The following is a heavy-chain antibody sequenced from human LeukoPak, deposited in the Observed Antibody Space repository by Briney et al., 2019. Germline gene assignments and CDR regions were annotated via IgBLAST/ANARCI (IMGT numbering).Heavy chain of an antibody. CDR3: ARHYYDSRWFDP. D-gene: IGHD3-22*01. J-gene: IGHJ5*02. CDR1: GGSLSSGGSS. Sequence: SQTLSLTCAVSGGSLSSGGSSWSWLRQPQGRGLEWIGYIYHSGSTYYNPSLKSRVTISVDRSKNQFSLKLSSVTAADTAVYYCARHYYDSRWFDPWGQGTLVTVSS. CDR2: IYHSGST. V-gene: IGHV4-30-2*01.